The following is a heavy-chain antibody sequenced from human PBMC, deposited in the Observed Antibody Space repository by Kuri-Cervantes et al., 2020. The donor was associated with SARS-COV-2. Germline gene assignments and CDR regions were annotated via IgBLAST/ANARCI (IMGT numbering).Heavy chain of an antibody. D-gene: IGHD2-8*02. CDR1: GYSISSGYY. CDR2: IYYSGST. CDR3: ASQMGLVVDAFDI. V-gene: IGHV4-61*05. Sequence: SETLSLTCTVSGYSISSGYYWGWIRQPPGKGLEWIGYIYYSGSTNYNPSLKSRVTISVDTSKNQFSLKLSSVTAADTAVYYCASQMGLVVDAFDIWGQGTMVTVSS. J-gene: IGHJ3*02.